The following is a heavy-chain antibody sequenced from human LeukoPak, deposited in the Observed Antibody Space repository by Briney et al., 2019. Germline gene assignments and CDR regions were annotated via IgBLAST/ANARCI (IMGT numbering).Heavy chain of an antibody. CDR3: AKWSAMVPYYYYGMDV. CDR2: ISYDGSNK. Sequence: GRSLRLSCAASGFTFSSYGMHWVRQAPGKGLEWVAVISYDGSNKYYADSVKGRFTIPRDNSKNTLYLQMNSLRAEDTAVYYCAKWSAMVPYYYYGMDVWGQGTTVTVSS. CDR1: GFTFSSYG. D-gene: IGHD5-18*01. J-gene: IGHJ6*02. V-gene: IGHV3-30*18.